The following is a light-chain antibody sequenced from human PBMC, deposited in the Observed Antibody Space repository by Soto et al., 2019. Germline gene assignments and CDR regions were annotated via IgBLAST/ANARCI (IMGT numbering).Light chain of an antibody. CDR2: KAS. CDR3: QHSDNWPL. CDR1: QTISSW. J-gene: IGKJ5*01. Sequence: DIQMTQSPSSLSASVVDRVTITFRASQTISSWLAWYQQKPGKAPKLLIYKASTLKSGVPSRFSGSGSGTEFTLTISSLQSEDFAVYYCQHSDNWPLFGQGTRLEIK. V-gene: IGKV1-5*03.